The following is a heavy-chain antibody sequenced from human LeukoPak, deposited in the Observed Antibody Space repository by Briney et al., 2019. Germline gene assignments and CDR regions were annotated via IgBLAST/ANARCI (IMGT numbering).Heavy chain of an antibody. Sequence: AGGSLRLSCAASEFTFSTYAMSWVRQAPGKGLEWVSVISHSSDYTDYADSVKGRFTISRDNSKNTLYLQMNSLRAEDTAVYYCAKMEYDGGGRYSFMDYWGQGTLVTVSS. D-gene: IGHD2-21*01. CDR3: AKMEYDGGGRYSFMDY. CDR2: ISHSSDYT. J-gene: IGHJ4*02. V-gene: IGHV3-23*01. CDR1: EFTFSTYA.